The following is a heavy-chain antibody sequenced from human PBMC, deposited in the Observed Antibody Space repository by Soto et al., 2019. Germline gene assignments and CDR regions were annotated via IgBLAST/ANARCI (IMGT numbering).Heavy chain of an antibody. J-gene: IGHJ4*02. V-gene: IGHV4-4*02. Sequence: QVQLQESGPALVNPLETLSLTCTVSGTSVFGANWWGWVRQPPGKGLEWIGEIHSSGNTDYTPSLKSRVTISVDMSKNEFSLKLTSVTAADTAVYYCARTGPYSSGDNWGQGTLVTVSS. D-gene: IGHD3-22*01. CDR1: GTSVFGANW. CDR3: ARTGPYSSGDN. CDR2: IHSSGNT.